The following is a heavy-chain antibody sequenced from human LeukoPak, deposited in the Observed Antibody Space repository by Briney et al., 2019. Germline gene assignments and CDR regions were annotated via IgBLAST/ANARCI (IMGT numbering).Heavy chain of an antibody. Sequence: PGGSLRLSCAASGLTYSGYGMNWVRQAPGKGLEWVSYISSSSSTIYYADSVKGRFTISRDNAKNSLYLQMNSLRAEDTAVYYCARDSFGVVIAYDFDYWGQGTLVTVSS. CDR2: ISSSSSTI. V-gene: IGHV3-48*01. CDR1: GLTYSGYG. D-gene: IGHD2-21*01. J-gene: IGHJ4*02. CDR3: ARDSFGVVIAYDFDY.